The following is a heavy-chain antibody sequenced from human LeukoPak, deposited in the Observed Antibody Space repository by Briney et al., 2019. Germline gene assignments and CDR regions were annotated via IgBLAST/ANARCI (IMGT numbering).Heavy chain of an antibody. CDR1: GSSFKSHD. J-gene: IGHJ6*02. D-gene: IGHD4-17*01. CDR3: ARDQGETTVTTGYYGMDV. Sequence: GASVKVSCKASGSSFKSHDTEWVRQATGPGPEWMGWMNPDSGNTGYAQKFQGRVTMTRDTSISTAYMELSRLRSDDTAVYYCARDQGETTVTTGYYGMDVWGQGTTVTVSS. CDR2: MNPDSGNT. V-gene: IGHV1-8*01.